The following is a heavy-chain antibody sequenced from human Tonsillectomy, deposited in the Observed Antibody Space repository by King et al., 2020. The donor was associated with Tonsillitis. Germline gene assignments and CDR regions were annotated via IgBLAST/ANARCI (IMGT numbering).Heavy chain of an antibody. D-gene: IGHD3-22*01. CDR2: IKQDGSEK. CDR1: GFTFTTYW. CDR3: VRGGSFYYDSSGLPEDY. V-gene: IGHV3-7*03. Sequence: VQLVESGGGLVQPGGSLRLSCAVSGFTFTTYWMSWVRQAPGKGLEAVANIKQDGSEKNYVDSVKGRFTISRDNARNSLYLQMYSLRAEETAVYYCVRGGSFYYDSSGLPEDYWGQGTLVTVSS. J-gene: IGHJ4*02.